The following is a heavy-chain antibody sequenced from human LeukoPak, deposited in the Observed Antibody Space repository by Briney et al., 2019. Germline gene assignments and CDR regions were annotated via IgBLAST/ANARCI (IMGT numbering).Heavy chain of an antibody. Sequence: ASVRVSCKTSGYTFTDYDITWVRHAPGQGIEWMERVSPYNGNTYYSQRFQDRVTITKDTSTGTAYMDLRNLRTDDTAMYYCARNGRVRRVVKDLFEYWGQGTLVAVSS. D-gene: IGHD3-10*01. CDR2: VSPYNGNT. V-gene: IGHV1-18*01. CDR1: GYTFTDYD. J-gene: IGHJ4*02. CDR3: ARNGRVRRVVKDLFEY.